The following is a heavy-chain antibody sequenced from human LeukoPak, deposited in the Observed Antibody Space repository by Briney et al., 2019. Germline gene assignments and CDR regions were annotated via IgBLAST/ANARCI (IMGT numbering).Heavy chain of an antibody. CDR3: ARNPWFGELFAAFDI. Sequence: GESLKISCKGSGYSFTSYWIGWVRQMPGKGLEWMGIIYPGDSDTRYSPSFQGQVTISADKSISTAYLQWSSLKASDTAMYYCARNPWFGELFAAFDIWGQGTMVTVSS. J-gene: IGHJ3*02. CDR2: IYPGDSDT. D-gene: IGHD3-10*01. V-gene: IGHV5-51*01. CDR1: GYSFTSYW.